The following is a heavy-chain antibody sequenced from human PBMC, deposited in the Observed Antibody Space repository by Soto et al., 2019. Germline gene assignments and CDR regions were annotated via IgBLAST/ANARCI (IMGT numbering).Heavy chain of an antibody. Sequence: SETLSLTCTVSGGSISSGGYYWSWIRQHPGKGLEWIGYIYYSGSTYYNPSLKSRVTISVDTSKNQFSLKLSSVTAADTAVYYCARDLGRTGSSWYYFAYRGQGTLVTASS. CDR1: GGSISSGGYY. CDR2: IYYSGST. CDR3: ARDLGRTGSSWYYFAY. J-gene: IGHJ4*02. D-gene: IGHD6-13*01. V-gene: IGHV4-31*03.